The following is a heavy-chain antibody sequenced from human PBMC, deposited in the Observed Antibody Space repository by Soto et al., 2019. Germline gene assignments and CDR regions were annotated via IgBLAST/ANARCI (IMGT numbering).Heavy chain of an antibody. D-gene: IGHD3-9*01. Sequence: QLQLVQSAAEVKKPGASVRVSCKAYGYPFIKYGISWIRQAPEQGLEWMGWIKVDSGYTTYAQKFHGRVTMTADTSSDTAFMELRSLRLDDTAVYFCATAYDTGVDPWGQGTLVSVSS. CDR2: IKVDSGYT. CDR1: GYPFIKYG. V-gene: IGHV1-18*04. J-gene: IGHJ5*02. CDR3: ATAYDTGVDP.